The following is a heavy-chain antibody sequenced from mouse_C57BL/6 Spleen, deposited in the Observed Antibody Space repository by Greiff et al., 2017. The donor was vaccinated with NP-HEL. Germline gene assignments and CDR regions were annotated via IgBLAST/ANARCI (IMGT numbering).Heavy chain of an antibody. CDR3: ARVYTLRGGWYFDV. V-gene: IGHV5-16*01. CDR2: INYDGSST. D-gene: IGHD1-1*01. Sequence: EVKLMESEGGLVQPGSSMKLSCTASGFTFSDYYMAWVRQVPEKGLEWVANINYDGSSTYYLDSLKSRFIISRDNAKNILYLQMSSLKSEDTATYYCARVYTLRGGWYFDVWGTGTTVTVSS. J-gene: IGHJ1*03. CDR1: GFTFSDYY.